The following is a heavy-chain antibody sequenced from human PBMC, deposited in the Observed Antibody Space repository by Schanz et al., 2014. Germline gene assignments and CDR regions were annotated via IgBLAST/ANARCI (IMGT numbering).Heavy chain of an antibody. CDR2: INSAGTT. V-gene: IGHV3-53*01. CDR1: GFSVSNTY. Sequence: EVQLAESGGGLIQPGGSLRLSCVVSGFSVSNTYMHWVRQPPGKGLEWVSVINSAGTTYYADSVKGRFTFSRDNAKNSLYLQMNSLRPEDTALYYCAKCIGWYGRCAFDIWGQGTMVTVSS. CDR3: AKCIGWYGRCAFDI. J-gene: IGHJ3*02. D-gene: IGHD6-19*01.